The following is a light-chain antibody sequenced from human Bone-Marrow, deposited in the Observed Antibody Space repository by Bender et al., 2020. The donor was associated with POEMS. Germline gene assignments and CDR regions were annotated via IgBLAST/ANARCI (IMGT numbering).Light chain of an antibody. CDR2: EVS. Sequence: QSALTQPASVSGSPGQSITVSCTGTSSDVGGYYSVSWYQQLPGKAPKLVIYEVSSRPSGLSNRFSGSKSGNTASLTISGLQADDEADYFCSSYTGSGSVVFGGGTKLTVL. CDR1: SSDVGGYYS. CDR3: SSYTGSGSVV. J-gene: IGLJ2*01. V-gene: IGLV2-14*01.